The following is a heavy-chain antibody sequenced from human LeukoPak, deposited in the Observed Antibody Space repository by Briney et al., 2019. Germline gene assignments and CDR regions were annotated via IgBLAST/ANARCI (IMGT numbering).Heavy chain of an antibody. Sequence: SGGSLRLSCAASGFTFSSYSMNWVRQAPGKGLEWVSAISGSGGSTYYADSVKGRFTISRDNSKNTLYLQMNSLRAEDTAVYYCARDYVWGLNWFDPWGQGTLVTVSS. D-gene: IGHD3-16*01. J-gene: IGHJ5*02. CDR2: ISGSGGST. V-gene: IGHV3-23*01. CDR3: ARDYVWGLNWFDP. CDR1: GFTFSSYS.